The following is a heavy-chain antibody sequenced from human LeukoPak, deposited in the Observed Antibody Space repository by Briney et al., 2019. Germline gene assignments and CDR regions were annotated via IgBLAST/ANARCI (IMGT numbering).Heavy chain of an antibody. CDR2: IYYSGST. D-gene: IGHD1-26*01. V-gene: IGHV4-39*01. Sequence: SETLSLTCTVSGGPISSSSYYWGWIRQPPGKGLEWIGSIYYSGSTYYNPSLKSRVTISVDTSKNQFSLKLSSVTAADTAVYYCARQRIVGARDAFDIWGQGTMVTVSS. J-gene: IGHJ3*02. CDR3: ARQRIVGARDAFDI. CDR1: GGPISSSSYY.